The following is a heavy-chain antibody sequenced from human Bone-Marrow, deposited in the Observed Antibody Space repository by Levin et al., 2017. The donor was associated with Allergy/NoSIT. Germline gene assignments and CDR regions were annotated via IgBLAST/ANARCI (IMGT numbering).Heavy chain of an antibody. J-gene: IGHJ6*02. V-gene: IGHV3-30*18. D-gene: IGHD3-3*01. CDR3: AKDVYERDYWSDYDDYYVMDV. CDR1: GFAFSSCA. Sequence: PGGSLRLSCAASGFAFSSCAMHWVRQAPGKGLEWVAVISYDGSNKHYGDSVKGRFTISRDNSKNMLYLQMNSLRTEDTAVYSCAKDVYERDYWSDYDDYYVMDVWGQGTTVTVSS. CDR2: ISYDGSNK.